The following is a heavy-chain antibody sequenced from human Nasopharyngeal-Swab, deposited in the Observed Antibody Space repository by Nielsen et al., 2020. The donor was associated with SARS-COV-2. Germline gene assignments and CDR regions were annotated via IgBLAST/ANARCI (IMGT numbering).Heavy chain of an antibody. V-gene: IGHV3-21*01. CDR2: ISSSSSYI. J-gene: IGHJ4*02. Sequence: GESLKISCVASGFTFRMYWMNWVRQAPGKGLEWVSSISSSSSYIYYADSVKGRFTISRDNAKNSLYLQMNSLRAEDTAVYYCARGGWGFDYWGQGTLVTVSS. D-gene: IGHD6-19*01. CDR1: GFTFRMYW. CDR3: ARGGWGFDY.